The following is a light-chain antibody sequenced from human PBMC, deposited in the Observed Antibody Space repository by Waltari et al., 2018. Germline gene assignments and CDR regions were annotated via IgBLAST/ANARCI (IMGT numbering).Light chain of an antibody. CDR1: ENIANY. V-gene: IGKV1-39*01. CDR3: QQSYSRPPT. Sequence: DIQMTQAPSSLSASIGDRVIITCRASENIANYVSWYRQKPGTAPELLIYRISSLQSGVPSRSSGGGSGTDFTLTISRLQPEDFATYICQQSYSRPPTFGQGTKVEIK. CDR2: RIS. J-gene: IGKJ2*01.